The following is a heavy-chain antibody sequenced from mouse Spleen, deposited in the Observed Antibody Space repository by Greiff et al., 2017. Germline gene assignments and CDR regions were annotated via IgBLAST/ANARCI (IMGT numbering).Heavy chain of an antibody. J-gene: IGHJ2*01. D-gene: IGHD1-1*01. CDR1: GYAFTNYL. CDR3: AREEGHYYGVFDY. Sequence: QVQLQQSGAELVRPGTSVKVSCKASGYAFTNYLIEWVKQRPGQGLEWIGVINPGSGGTNYNEKFKSKATLTVDTSSSTAYMQLSSLTSEDSAVYYCAREEGHYYGVFDYWGQGTTLTVSS. CDR2: INPGSGGT. V-gene: IGHV1-54*01.